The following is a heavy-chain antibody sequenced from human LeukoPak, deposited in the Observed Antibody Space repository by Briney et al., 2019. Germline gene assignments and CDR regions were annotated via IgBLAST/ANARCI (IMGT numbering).Heavy chain of an antibody. V-gene: IGHV3-23*01. CDR3: AKQSYARSLGE. D-gene: IGHD3-10*02. Sequence: GGSLRLSCATSGFPFSDFSMTWVRQARGKGREWISTTNSGGTTTYYAESVKGRFTISRDNFKNALYLQMSSLRVEDTAIYYCAKQSYARSLGEGGPGTLVTVSS. J-gene: IGHJ4*02. CDR1: GFPFSDFS. CDR2: TNSGGTTT.